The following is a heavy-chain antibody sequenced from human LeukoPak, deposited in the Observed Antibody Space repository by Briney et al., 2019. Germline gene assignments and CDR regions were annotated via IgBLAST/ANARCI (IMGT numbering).Heavy chain of an antibody. CDR2: IYHSGST. V-gene: IGHV4-4*02. J-gene: IGHJ3*02. CDR3: GRPLSYYSDSSGDNAFDI. Sequence: SETLSLTCAVSGGSISSSNWWSWVRQPPGKGLEWIGEIYHSGSTNYNPSLKSRVTISVDKSKNQFSLKLSSVTAADTAVYYCGRPLSYYSDSSGDNAFDIWGQGTMVTVSS. CDR1: GGSISSSNW. D-gene: IGHD3-22*01.